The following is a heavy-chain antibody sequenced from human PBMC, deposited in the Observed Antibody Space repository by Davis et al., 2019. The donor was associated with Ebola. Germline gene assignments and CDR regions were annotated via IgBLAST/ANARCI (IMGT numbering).Heavy chain of an antibody. D-gene: IGHD4-17*01. J-gene: IGHJ5*02. V-gene: IGHV1-18*01. CDR2: INVYNGHT. CDR3: ARDATTVTTIWFDP. Sequence: AASAQVSCYTSGYTSSGYAISWVRQAPGQGLQWIGRINVYNGHTNYAQNSQGRVTVSTDTSTSIAYIELRSLRSDDTALYYCARDATTVTTIWFDPWGQGTLVTVSS. CDR1: GYTSSGYA.